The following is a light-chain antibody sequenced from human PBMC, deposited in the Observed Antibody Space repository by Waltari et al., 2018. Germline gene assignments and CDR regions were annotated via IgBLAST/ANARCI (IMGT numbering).Light chain of an antibody. V-gene: IGKV3-11*01. CDR1: QSVRVY. J-gene: IGKJ4*01. CDR3: QQRHNWPLT. Sequence: EIVLTQSPATLSLSPGERATLSCRASQSVRVYLAWYQQKPGQAPRLLIYDTSNRAPGTPDRFRGSGSGTDFSFSISSLEPEDFAVYYCQQRHNWPLTFGGGTKVEIK. CDR2: DTS.